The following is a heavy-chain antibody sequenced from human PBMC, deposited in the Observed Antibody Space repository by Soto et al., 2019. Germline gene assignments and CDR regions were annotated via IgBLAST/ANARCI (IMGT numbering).Heavy chain of an antibody. CDR3: ASTKYDSSAYYYWSLGL. J-gene: IGHJ2*01. CDR1: EDTFRNYA. V-gene: IGHV1-69*06. CDR2: IIPIFGTA. D-gene: IGHD3-22*01. Sequence: SVNVSCKASEDTFRNYAISWVRQAPGQGLEWMGGIIPIFGTANYAQKFQGRVTITADTSANTVYLELSSLRSEDTAVYYCASTKYDSSAYYYWSLGLWGRVTLVTFSS.